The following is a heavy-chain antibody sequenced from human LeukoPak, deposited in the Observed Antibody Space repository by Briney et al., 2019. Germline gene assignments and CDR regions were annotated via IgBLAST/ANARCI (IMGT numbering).Heavy chain of an antibody. D-gene: IGHD3-3*01. V-gene: IGHV1-69*06. CDR2: IIPVFGTP. CDR3: ARERLARFPYFDY. J-gene: IGHJ4*02. CDR1: GGTFSNSG. Sequence: SVKVSCKTSGGTFSNSGISWVRQAPGQGPEWMGGIIPVFGTPNYAQKFQGRLAITADRSTTTAYMELSSLTSDDTAVYYCARERLARFPYFDYWGQGTLVAVSS.